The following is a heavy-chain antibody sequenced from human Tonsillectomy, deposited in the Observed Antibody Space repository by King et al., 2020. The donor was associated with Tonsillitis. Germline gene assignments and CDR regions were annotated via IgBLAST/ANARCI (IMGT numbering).Heavy chain of an antibody. V-gene: IGHV3-53*01. CDR1: GFPVSSTY. D-gene: IGHD6-6*01. J-gene: IGHJ6*03. CDR3: ARVAATYSSASLVYYYNYMDV. Sequence: VQLVESGGGFIQPGGSLRFSCAASGFPVSSTYRGWVGRAPGKGLEWVSLLFRVGNKYNAASVTGRFTTSRDTSKNTLYLQLNSLRAQDTAVYYCARVAATYSSASLVYYYNYMDVWGKGTTVTVSS. CDR2: LFRVGNK.